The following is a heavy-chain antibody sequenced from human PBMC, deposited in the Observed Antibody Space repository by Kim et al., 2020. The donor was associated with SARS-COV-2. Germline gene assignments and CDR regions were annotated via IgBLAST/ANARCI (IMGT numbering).Heavy chain of an antibody. D-gene: IGHD2-2*01. Sequence: NPSLKSRVTISVDTSKNQFSLQLSSVTAADTAVYYCARETCSSTSCYAAYWGQGTLVTVSS. J-gene: IGHJ4*02. V-gene: IGHV4-59*01. CDR3: ARETCSSTSCYAAY.